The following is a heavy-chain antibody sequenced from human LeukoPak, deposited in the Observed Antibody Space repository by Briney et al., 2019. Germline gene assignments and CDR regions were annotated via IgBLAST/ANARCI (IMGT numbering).Heavy chain of an antibody. CDR1: GFTVSSNY. Sequence: GGSLRLSCTVSGFTVSSNYMSWVRQAPGKGLEWVSVIYSGGSTYYADSVKGRFTISRDNSKNTLYLQMNSLRAEDTAVYYCARDLRGYGSPYAFDIWGQGTMVTVSS. D-gene: IGHD4-17*01. CDR2: IYSGGST. V-gene: IGHV3-66*01. CDR3: ARDLRGYGSPYAFDI. J-gene: IGHJ3*02.